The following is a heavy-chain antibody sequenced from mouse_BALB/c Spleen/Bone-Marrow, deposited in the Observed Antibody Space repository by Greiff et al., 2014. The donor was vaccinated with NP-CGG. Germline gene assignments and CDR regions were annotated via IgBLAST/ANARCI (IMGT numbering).Heavy chain of an antibody. V-gene: IGHV5-17*02. J-gene: IGHJ4*01. D-gene: IGHD3-3*01. CDR3: AKIGRARGYAMDY. Sequence: EVKLVESGGGLVKPGGSGKLSCAASGITFRNFGMHWVRQAPEKGLEWVAYISSASSTIYYADTLKGRFTISRDNPKNTLFLQMTSLRSEDTAMYYCAKIGRARGYAMDYWGQGTSVTVSS. CDR1: GITFRNFG. CDR2: ISSASSTI.